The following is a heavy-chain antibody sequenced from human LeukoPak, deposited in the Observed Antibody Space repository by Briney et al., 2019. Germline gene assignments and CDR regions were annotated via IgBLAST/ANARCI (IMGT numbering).Heavy chain of an antibody. V-gene: IGHV3-49*04. D-gene: IGHD6-13*01. CDR3: ARRDGTPFDR. J-gene: IGHJ4*02. CDR1: GITFGDYP. CDR2: IRAKAYGGTT. Sequence: GGSLRLSCTASGITFGDYPMSWGRQAPEKGLGWVGFIRAKAYGGTTEYAASVKGRSIISRDDSKSIAYLQMNSLKSEDTAVYYCARRDGTPFDRWGQGTLVTVSS.